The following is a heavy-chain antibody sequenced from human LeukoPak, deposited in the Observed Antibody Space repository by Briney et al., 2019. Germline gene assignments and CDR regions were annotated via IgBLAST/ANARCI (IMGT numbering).Heavy chain of an antibody. CDR1: GGSISSTRYY. V-gene: IGHV4-39*01. CDR2: MYYSGST. D-gene: IGHD3-10*01. J-gene: IGHJ3*02. Sequence: SETLSLTCTVSGGSISSTRYYWGWIRQPPGKGLEWIGSMYYSGSTYYNPSLKSRVTIAVDTSKNQFSLNLSSVTAADTAVYYCARHGYYGSGTLDIWGQGTKVTVS. CDR3: ARHGYYGSGTLDI.